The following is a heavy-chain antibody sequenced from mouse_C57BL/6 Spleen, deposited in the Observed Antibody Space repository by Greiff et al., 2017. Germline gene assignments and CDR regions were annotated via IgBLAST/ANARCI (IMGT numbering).Heavy chain of an antibody. J-gene: IGHJ4*01. CDR2: ISSGGSYT. CDR1: GFTFSSYG. CDR3: ARQDYYDYPYAMDY. V-gene: IGHV5-6*01. D-gene: IGHD2-4*01. Sequence: EVKLVESGGDLVKPGGSLKLSCAASGFTFSSYGMSWVRQTPDKRLEWVATISSGGSYTYYPDSVKGRFTISRDNAKNTLYLQMSSLKSEDTAMYYCARQDYYDYPYAMDYWGQGTSVTVSS.